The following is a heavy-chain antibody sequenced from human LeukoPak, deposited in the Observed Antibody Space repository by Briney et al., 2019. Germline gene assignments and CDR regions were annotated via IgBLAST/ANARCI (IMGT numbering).Heavy chain of an antibody. CDR2: TYYRSKWYN. CDR3: ARVPPYSYYSMDV. Sequence: SQTLSLTCAIFGDSVSSNSAAWNWIRQSPSGGLEWLGRTYYRSKWYNDYALSVKSRITINPDTAKNQFSLQLNSVTPEDTAVYHCARVPPYSYYSMDVWGPGTTVTVSS. CDR1: GDSVSSNSAA. V-gene: IGHV6-1*01. J-gene: IGHJ6*02.